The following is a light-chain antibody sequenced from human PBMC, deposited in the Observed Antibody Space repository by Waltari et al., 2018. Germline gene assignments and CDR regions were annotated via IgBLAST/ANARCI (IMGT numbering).Light chain of an antibody. CDR3: QTGGHGTWV. Sequence: QLVLTQSPSASASLGASVKLTCTLHSGHSSNVVPWPQQQPEKGPRYLMKVNSDGSHSKGDEIPDRFSGSSSGAERYLTISSVQSEDEADYYCQTGGHGTWVFGGGTKLTVL. CDR1: SGHSSNV. CDR2: VNSDGSH. V-gene: IGLV4-69*01. J-gene: IGLJ3*02.